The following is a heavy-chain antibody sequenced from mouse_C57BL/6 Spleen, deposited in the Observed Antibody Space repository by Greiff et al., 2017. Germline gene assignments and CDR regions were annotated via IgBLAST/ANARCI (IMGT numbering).Heavy chain of an antibody. V-gene: IGHV3-6*01. CDR3: ARGGYYGNYWYFDV. D-gene: IGHD2-1*01. Sequence: EVKLMESGPGLVKPSQSLSLTCSVTGYSITSGYYWNWIRQFPGNKLEWMGYISYDGSNNYNPSLKNRISITRDTSKNQFFLKLNSVTTEDTATYYCARGGYYGNYWYFDVWGTGTTVTVSA. CDR2: ISYDGSN. CDR1: GYSITSGYY. J-gene: IGHJ1*03.